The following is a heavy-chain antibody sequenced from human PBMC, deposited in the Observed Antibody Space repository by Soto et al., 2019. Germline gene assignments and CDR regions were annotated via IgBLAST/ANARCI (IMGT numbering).Heavy chain of an antibody. CDR3: TTDSNITIAIPRFDY. V-gene: IGHV3-15*07. CDR1: GFSFSNAW. J-gene: IGHJ4*01. Sequence: PGWSLGLSCAASGFSFSNAWINGVLQVPGKGLEWVGRIKSKTDGGTTDFAAPVKGRFAISRDDSNNMVYLQMNSLKTEDTAVYYCTTDSNITIAIPRFDYWGHGTLVTVSS. CDR2: IKSKTDGGTT. D-gene: IGHD2-2*02.